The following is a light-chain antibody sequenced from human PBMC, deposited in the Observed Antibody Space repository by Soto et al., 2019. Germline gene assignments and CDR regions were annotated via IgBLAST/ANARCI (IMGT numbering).Light chain of an antibody. J-gene: IGKJ2*01. CDR2: DAS. Sequence: EIVMTQSPATLSVSPGERVTLSCRASQGVGSKVAWYQQKPGQAPRLVIHDASTRATGIPARFSGSGSGTDFTLSSRRLQSEYFAVYYCQQNYDWPTKQYTLGQGTKLEI. V-gene: IGKV3-15*01. CDR1: QGVGSK. CDR3: QQNYDWPTKQYT.